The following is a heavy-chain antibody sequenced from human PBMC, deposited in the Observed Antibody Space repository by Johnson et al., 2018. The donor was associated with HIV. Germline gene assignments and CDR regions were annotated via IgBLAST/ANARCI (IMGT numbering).Heavy chain of an antibody. Sequence: VQLVESGGGLVKPGGSLRLSCAASGFTFDDYAMHWVRQSPGKGLEWVSGISWNSGSIGYADSVKGRFTISRANAKLSLFLQMNSLRAEDTAGYYCARIGSWSFDIWGQGTMVTVSS. CDR3: ARIGSWSFDI. D-gene: IGHD2/OR15-2a*01. V-gene: IGHV3-9*01. CDR2: ISWNSGSI. J-gene: IGHJ3*02. CDR1: GFTFDDYA.